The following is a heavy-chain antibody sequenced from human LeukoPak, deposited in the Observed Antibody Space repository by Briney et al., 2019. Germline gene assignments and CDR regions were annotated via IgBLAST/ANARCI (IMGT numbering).Heavy chain of an antibody. D-gene: IGHD1-26*01. CDR2: VYYSGRT. V-gene: IGHV4-39*07. CDR3: ARARSGKWGFDY. J-gene: IGHJ4*02. CDR1: GASISSGSHY. Sequence: SETLPLTCTVSGASISSGSHYWGWIRQPPGKELQWIASVYYSGRTNYNPSLKSRVTISVDTSKNQFSLKLSSVTAADTAVYYCARARSGKWGFDYWGQGTLVTVSS.